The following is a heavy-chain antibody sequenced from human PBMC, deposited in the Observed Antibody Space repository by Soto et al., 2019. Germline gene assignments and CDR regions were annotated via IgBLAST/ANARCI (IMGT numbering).Heavy chain of an antibody. V-gene: IGHV4-59*01. CDR2: IYDDGSA. CDR1: GGSISSSY. D-gene: IGHD2-15*01. Sequence: SETLSLTCTVSGGSISSSYWSWIRQPPGKGLEWLAYIYDDGSANYNPSLKSRATISLDMSKNQFSLKLASVTAADTAVYYCARDKYCSGGSCRKNWFDPWGQGTLVTVSS. CDR3: ARDKYCSGGSCRKNWFDP. J-gene: IGHJ5*02.